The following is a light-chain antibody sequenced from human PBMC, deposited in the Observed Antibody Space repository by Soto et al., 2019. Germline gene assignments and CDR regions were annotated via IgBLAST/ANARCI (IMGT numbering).Light chain of an antibody. CDR3: QQYGSSWYT. CDR2: GAS. J-gene: IGKJ2*01. V-gene: IGKV3-20*01. Sequence: EIVLTQSPGTLSLSPGERATLSCRASQSVSSSYLAWYQQKPGQAPRLLIYGASSRATGIPVRFSGSGSGTDFTLTISRLEPEDFAVYYCQQYGSSWYTFGQGTKLEIK. CDR1: QSVSSSY.